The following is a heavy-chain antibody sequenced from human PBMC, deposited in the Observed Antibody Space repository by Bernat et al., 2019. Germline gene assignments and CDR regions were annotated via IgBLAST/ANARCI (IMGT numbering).Heavy chain of an antibody. Sequence: QVQLVESGGGLVKPGGSLRLSCAASGFTFSDYNMNWIRQAPGKGLEGVSYISSSGTYTSYADSVTGRFTISRDDAKNSLYLQMNSLTAEDTAVYYCARDGSVGAYYNYGLDVWGQGTTVAVSS. J-gene: IGHJ6*02. CDR1: GFTFSDYN. CDR3: ARDGSVGAYYNYGLDV. D-gene: IGHD3-10*01. CDR2: ISSSGTYT. V-gene: IGHV3-11*05.